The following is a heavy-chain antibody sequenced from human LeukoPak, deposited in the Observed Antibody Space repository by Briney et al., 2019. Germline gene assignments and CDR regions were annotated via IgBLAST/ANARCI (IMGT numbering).Heavy chain of an antibody. CDR1: GFTFSSYG. V-gene: IGHV3-33*06. CDR3: AKDQSPTVTRVGGFDY. Sequence: GGSLRLSCAASGFTFSSYGMRWVRQAPGKGLEWVAVIWYDGSDKYYADSVKGRFTISRDNSKNTLYLQMNSLRAEDTAVYYCAKDQSPTVTRVGGFDYWGQGTLVTVSS. D-gene: IGHD4-17*01. CDR2: IWYDGSDK. J-gene: IGHJ4*02.